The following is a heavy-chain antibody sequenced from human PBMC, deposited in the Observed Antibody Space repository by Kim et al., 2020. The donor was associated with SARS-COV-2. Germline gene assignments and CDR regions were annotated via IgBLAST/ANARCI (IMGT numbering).Heavy chain of an antibody. Sequence: SETLSLTCTVSGASVSSGSRSWGWIRKPPGKGLEWIASFYYGGNTYYNPSLKSRVTISVDTSKNQFSLKLDSVTAADTALYYCARPGGTNGWFSFDYWG. CDR2: FYYGGNT. J-gene: IGHJ4*01. CDR1: GASVSSGSRS. CDR3: ARPGGTNGWFSFDY. D-gene: IGHD6-19*01. V-gene: IGHV4-39*01.